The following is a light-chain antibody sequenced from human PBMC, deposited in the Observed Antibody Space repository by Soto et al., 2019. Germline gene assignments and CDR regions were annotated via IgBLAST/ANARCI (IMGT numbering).Light chain of an antibody. CDR3: QSYDSSLSGSV. CDR1: SSNIGAGYD. CDR2: GNS. J-gene: IGLJ3*02. V-gene: IGLV1-40*01. Sequence: QLVLTQPPSGSGAPGQRGTISCTWSSSNIGAGYDVHWYQQLPGTAPKLLIYGNSNRPSGVPDRFSGSKSGTSASLAITGLQAEDEADYYCQSYDSSLSGSVFGGGTKLTVL.